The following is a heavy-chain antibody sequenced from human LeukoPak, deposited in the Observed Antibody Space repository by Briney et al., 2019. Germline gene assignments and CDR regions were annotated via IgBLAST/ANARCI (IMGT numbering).Heavy chain of an antibody. CDR3: AKRPRGNYLDPFDY. V-gene: IGHV3-23*01. CDR2: ISGSGGST. J-gene: IGHJ4*02. CDR1: GFSFSDYY. Sequence: PGRSLRLSCAASGFSFSDYYMSWIRQAPGKGLEWVSGISGSGGSTYYADSVKGRFTISRDNSKNRLYLQMNSLRAEDTAVYYCAKRPRGNYLDPFDYWGQGTLVTVSS. D-gene: IGHD3-10*01.